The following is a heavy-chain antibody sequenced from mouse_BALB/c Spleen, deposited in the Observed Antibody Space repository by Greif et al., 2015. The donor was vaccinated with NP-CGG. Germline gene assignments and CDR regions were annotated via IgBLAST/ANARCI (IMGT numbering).Heavy chain of an antibody. J-gene: IGHJ2*01. V-gene: IGHV5-6-5*01. CDR3: ARGYYGSSGDFFDY. CDR2: ISSGGST. Sequence: EVQVVESGGGLVKPGGSLKLSCAASGFTFSSYAMSWVRQTPEKRLEWVASISSGGSTYYPDSVKGRFTISRDNARNILYLQMSSLRSEDTAMYYCARGYYGSSGDFFDYWGQGTTLTVSS. D-gene: IGHD1-1*01. CDR1: GFTFSSYA.